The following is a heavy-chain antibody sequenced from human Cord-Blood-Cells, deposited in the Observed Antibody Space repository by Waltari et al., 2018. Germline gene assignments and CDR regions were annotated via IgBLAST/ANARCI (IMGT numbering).Heavy chain of an antibody. CDR2: IKKDGSEK. CDR3: ARSYYDSSGYFDY. V-gene: IGHV3-7*01. CDR1: GFTFSRYC. J-gene: IGHJ4*02. Sequence: EVQLVESGGGLVQPGGSLSLSCAASGFTFSRYCLSWVRQAPGKGLEWVANIKKDGSEKYYVDSVKGRFTISRDNAKNSLYLQMNSLRAEDTAVYYCARSYYDSSGYFDYWGQGTLVTVSS. D-gene: IGHD3-22*01.